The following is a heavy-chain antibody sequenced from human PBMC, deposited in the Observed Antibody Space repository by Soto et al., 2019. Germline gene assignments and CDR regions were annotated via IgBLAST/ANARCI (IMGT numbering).Heavy chain of an antibody. D-gene: IGHD3-9*01. Sequence: SETLSLTCTVSGGSISSYYWSLIRQPPGKGLEWIGYIYYSGSTNYSPSLKSRVTISVDTSKNQYSLKLSSVTAADTAVYYCARRSGDILTGYYLDYWGQGTLVTVS. J-gene: IGHJ4*02. CDR2: IYYSGST. CDR1: GGSISSYY. CDR3: ARRSGDILTGYYLDY. V-gene: IGHV4-59*08.